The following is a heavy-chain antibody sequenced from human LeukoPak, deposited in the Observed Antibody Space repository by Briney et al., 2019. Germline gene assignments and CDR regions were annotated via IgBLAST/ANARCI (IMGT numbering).Heavy chain of an antibody. V-gene: IGHV4-38-2*02. J-gene: IGHJ3*02. CDR2: IYHSGST. CDR1: GYSASSGYY. CDR3: ALYSGSYYFAFDI. Sequence: SETLSLTCTVSGYSASSGYYWGWIRQPPGKGLEWIGSIYHSGSTYYNPSLKSRVTTSVDTSKNQFSLKLSSVTAADTAVYYCALYSGSYYFAFDIWGQGTMVTVSS. D-gene: IGHD1-26*01.